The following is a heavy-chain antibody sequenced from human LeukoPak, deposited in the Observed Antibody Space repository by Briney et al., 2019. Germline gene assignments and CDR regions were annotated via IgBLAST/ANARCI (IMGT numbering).Heavy chain of an antibody. CDR2: ISSSGSNT. Sequence: GGSLRLSCAASGFTFSDYYMSWIRQAPGKGLEWVSYISSSGSNTYYTDSVKGRFTISRDNAKNSLFLQMNSLRAEGTAVYYCARGSYSSAWWGQGTLVTVSS. V-gene: IGHV3-11*04. CDR3: ARGSYSSAW. D-gene: IGHD6-19*01. CDR1: GFTFSDYY. J-gene: IGHJ4*02.